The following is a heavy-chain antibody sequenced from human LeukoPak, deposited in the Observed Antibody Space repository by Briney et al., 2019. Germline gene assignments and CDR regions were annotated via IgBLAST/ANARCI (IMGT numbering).Heavy chain of an antibody. Sequence: GESLKISCKGSGYTFTTYWIAWVRPMPGKGLEWMGIIYPRDSDTRYSPSFQGQVTMSADKSISTAYLEWSSLKASDTAMYYCARDFGASLFDNWGQGTLVTVSS. CDR2: IYPRDSDT. CDR1: GYTFTTYW. V-gene: IGHV5-51*01. CDR3: ARDFGASLFDN. J-gene: IGHJ4*02. D-gene: IGHD4/OR15-4a*01.